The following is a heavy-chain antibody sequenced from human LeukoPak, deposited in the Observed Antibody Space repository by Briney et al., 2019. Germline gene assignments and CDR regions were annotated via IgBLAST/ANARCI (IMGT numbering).Heavy chain of an antibody. CDR1: VLSFSSYE. CDR3: ARETIGCGGDCLDF. J-gene: IGHJ4*02. Sequence: PGGSLRISCAASVLSFSSYEWNLVRQAPGKGLHWISYIDTSGSTTFYADSVKGRFTTSRDNAKNSLFLQMSSLRAEDTALYYCARETIGCGGDCLDFWGQGTRVTVSS. V-gene: IGHV3-48*03. CDR2: IDTSGSTT. D-gene: IGHD2-21*01.